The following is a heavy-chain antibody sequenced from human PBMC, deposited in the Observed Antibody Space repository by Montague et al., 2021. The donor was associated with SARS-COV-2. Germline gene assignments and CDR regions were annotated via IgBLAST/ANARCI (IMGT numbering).Heavy chain of an antibody. CDR2: INPNSGGT. Sequence: SVKVSCKASGYTFTGYYMHWLRQAPGHGLEWMGWINPNSGGTNYAQKFQGWVTMTRDTSISTAYMELSRLRSDDTAVYYCARAGSGTGYYYYGMDVWGQGTTVTVSS. CDR1: GYTFTGYY. V-gene: IGHV1-2*04. CDR3: ARAGSGTGYYYYGMDV. J-gene: IGHJ6*02. D-gene: IGHD3-10*01.